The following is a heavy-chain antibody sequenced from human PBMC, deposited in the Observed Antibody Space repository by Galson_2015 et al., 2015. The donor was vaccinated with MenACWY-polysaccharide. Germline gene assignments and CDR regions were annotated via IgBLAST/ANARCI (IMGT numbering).Heavy chain of an antibody. D-gene: IGHD3-16*02. CDR1: GYTFTDYY. V-gene: IGHV1-2*02. CDR2: INPDSGGT. J-gene: IGHJ4*02. CDR3: ARLSAESDY. Sequence: SVKVSCKASGYTFTDYYIHWVRQAPGQGLEWMGWINPDSGGTNNAQKFQGRVTMTRDTSISTAYMELSSLTSDDTAVYYCARLSAESDYWGQGTLVTVSS.